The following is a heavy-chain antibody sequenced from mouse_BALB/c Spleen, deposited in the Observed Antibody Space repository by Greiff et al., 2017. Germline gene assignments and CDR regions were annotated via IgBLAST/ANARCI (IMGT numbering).Heavy chain of an antibody. Sequence: EVQLQQSGPELVKPGASVKISCKASGYSFTGYYMHWVKQSHVKSLEWIGRINPYNGATSYNQNFKDKASLTVDKSSSTAYMELHSLTSEDSAVYYCARGRVWDYAMDYWGQGTSVTVSS. D-gene: IGHD2-10*02. CDR2: INPYNGAT. CDR3: ARGRVWDYAMDY. CDR1: GYSFTGYY. J-gene: IGHJ4*01. V-gene: IGHV1-31*01.